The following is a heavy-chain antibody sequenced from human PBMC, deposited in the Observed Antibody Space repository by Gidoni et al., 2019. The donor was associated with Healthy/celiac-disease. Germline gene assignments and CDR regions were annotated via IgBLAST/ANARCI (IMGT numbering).Heavy chain of an antibody. J-gene: IGHJ4*02. D-gene: IGHD3-22*01. V-gene: IGHV3-30*04. CDR2: ISYDGSNK. Sequence: QVQLVASGGGVVHHGRSLPLSSAAPSFTSSTYAIHWVRQAPGKGLEWVAVISYDGSNKYDADSVKGRFTISRDKSKNTLYLQMNSLRDEDTAVYYCARDPSDYYDSSGYAYYFDYWGQGTLVTVSS. CDR1: SFTSSTYA. CDR3: ARDPSDYYDSSGYAYYFDY.